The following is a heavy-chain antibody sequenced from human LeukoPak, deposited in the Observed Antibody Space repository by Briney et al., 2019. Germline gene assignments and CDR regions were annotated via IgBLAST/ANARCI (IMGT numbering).Heavy chain of an antibody. V-gene: IGHV4-34*01. CDR2: INHSGST. J-gene: IGHJ4*02. CDR1: GGSFSDYY. Sequence: SETLSLTCAVYGGSFSDYYWSWIRQPPGKGLEWIGEINHSGSTNYNPSLKSRVTISVDTSKNQFSLKLSSVTAADTAVYYCARHWAYCSGGTCYSFDDWGQGTLVTVSS. CDR3: ARHWAYCSGGTCYSFDD. D-gene: IGHD2-15*01.